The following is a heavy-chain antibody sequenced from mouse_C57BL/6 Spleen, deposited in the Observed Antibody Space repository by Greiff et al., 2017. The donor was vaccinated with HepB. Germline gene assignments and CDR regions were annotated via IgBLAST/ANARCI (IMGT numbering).Heavy chain of an antibody. CDR3: ARGGNCDY. CDR1: GYSFTGYY. CDR2: INPSTGGT. V-gene: IGHV1-42*01. Sequence: EVQLQQSGPELVKPGASVKISCKASGYSFTGYYMNWVKQSPEKSLEWIGEINPSTGGTTYNQKFKAKATLTVDKSSSTAYMQLKSLTSEDSAVYYCARGGNCDYWGQGTTLTVSS. J-gene: IGHJ2*01.